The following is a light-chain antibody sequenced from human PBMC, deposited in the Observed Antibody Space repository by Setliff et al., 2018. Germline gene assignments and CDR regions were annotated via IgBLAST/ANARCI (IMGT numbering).Light chain of an antibody. CDR3: SSYTSSRTYL. V-gene: IGLV2-14*01. CDR1: SNDVGGYNY. Sequence: QSVLAQPPSASGSPGQSLTISCTGTSNDVGGYNYVSWYQQHPGKAPKLMIYEVSNRPSGVSNRFSGSKSGNTASLTISGLQAEDEADYYCSSYTSSRTYLFGTGTKVTVL. CDR2: EVS. J-gene: IGLJ1*01.